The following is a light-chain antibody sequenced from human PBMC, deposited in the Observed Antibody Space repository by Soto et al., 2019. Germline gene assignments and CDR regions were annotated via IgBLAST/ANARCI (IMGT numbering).Light chain of an antibody. CDR1: NSDVGGYNL. CDR2: EGT. Sequence: QSALALPASVSGSPGQSVTISCTGTNSDVGGYNLVSWYQQHPAKAPKVIVSEGTKRPSGVSSRFSGSKSGNTASLTISGLQAEDEADYFCCSYAGYSTFVFGSGTKVTVL. V-gene: IGLV2-23*01. J-gene: IGLJ1*01. CDR3: CSYAGYSTFV.